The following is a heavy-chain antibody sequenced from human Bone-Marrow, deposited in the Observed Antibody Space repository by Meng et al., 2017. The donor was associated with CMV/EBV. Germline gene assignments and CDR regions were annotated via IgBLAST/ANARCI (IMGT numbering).Heavy chain of an antibody. D-gene: IGHD2-2*02. V-gene: IGHV1-2*02. CDR1: GYTFTGYY. CDR2: INPNSGGT. J-gene: IGHJ4*02. CDR3: AAGTFVVVPAGIEF. Sequence: ASVKVSCKASGYTFTGYYMHWVRQAPGQGLEWMGWINPNSGGTNYAQKFQGRVTMTRDTSISTAYMELSRLRSDDTAVYYCAAGTFVVVPAGIEFWGQGTLVTVSS.